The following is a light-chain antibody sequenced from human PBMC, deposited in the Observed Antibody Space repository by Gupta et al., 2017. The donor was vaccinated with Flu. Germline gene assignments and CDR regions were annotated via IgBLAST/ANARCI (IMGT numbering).Light chain of an antibody. CDR3: AAWDSSLRVGV. CDR1: SNNVGNQG. J-gene: IGLJ3*02. Sequence: QAGLTQPPSVSEGLRQTATLPCTGNSNNVGNQGAAWLQHHQGHPPKVLFARDNSRPSGISERFSAYRSGNTASRNIAGLQPEDEADYYCAAWDSSLRVGVFGGGTKLTVL. V-gene: IGLV10-54*04. CDR2: RDN.